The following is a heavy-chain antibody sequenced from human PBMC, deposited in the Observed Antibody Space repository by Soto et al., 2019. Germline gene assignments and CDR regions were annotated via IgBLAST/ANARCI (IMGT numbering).Heavy chain of an antibody. CDR1: GFSLTTSGVG. V-gene: IGHV2-5*02. D-gene: IGHD3-3*01. CDR3: AHRVLRTVFGLVTTTAIYFDF. CDR2: IYWDDDK. Sequence: QITLNESGPTQVKPRQTLTLTCTFSGFSLTTSGVGVGWIRQSPGKAPEWLALIYWDDDKRYSPSLKSRLTITKDTSKNQVVLTMAGLDPADIATYYCAHRVLRTVFGLVTTTAIYFDFWGQGTPVAVSS. J-gene: IGHJ4*02.